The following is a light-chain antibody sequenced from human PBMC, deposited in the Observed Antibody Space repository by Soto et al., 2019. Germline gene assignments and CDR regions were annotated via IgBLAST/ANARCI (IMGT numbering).Light chain of an antibody. CDR3: QQYENRPLT. J-gene: IGKJ4*01. V-gene: IGKV1-33*01. CDR1: QDFTNY. Sequence: DIQLTQSPPSLSASVGDAVTITCQASQDFTNYLNWYQQRSGKSPKLLIFDAANLERGVPSRFSGSGSGTHFTFTISSLQPEDVATYYCQQYENRPLTFGGGTKVE. CDR2: DAA.